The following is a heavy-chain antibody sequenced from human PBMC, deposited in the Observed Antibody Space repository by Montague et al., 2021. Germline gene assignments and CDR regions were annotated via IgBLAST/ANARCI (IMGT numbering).Heavy chain of an antibody. CDR1: GDSMNTYK. D-gene: IGHD1-26*01. CDR3: AREWSAFDF. Sequence: SETLSLTCTVSGDSMNTYKWNWIRQPPGKGLEWIGYIYSSGNTNYNPSLKSRVTISVDTSRNQFSLEVRSVTAADMAKYYCAREWSAFDFWGQGIMVTVSS. J-gene: IGHJ3*01. CDR2: IYSSGNT. V-gene: IGHV4-59*01.